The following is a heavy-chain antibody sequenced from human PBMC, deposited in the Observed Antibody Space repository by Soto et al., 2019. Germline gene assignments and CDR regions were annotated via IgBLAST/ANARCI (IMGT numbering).Heavy chain of an antibody. D-gene: IGHD1-1*01. V-gene: IGHV1-69*06. Sequence: GASVKVSCKASGGTFSDYTIDWVRQAPGQGLEWMGGIIPLFGKANYAQKFQGRLTITADKSTSTAHMELSSLRSEDTAVYYCARAQDAYNSLPPFDYWGQGTLVTVSS. J-gene: IGHJ4*02. CDR2: IIPLFGKA. CDR3: ARAQDAYNSLPPFDY. CDR1: GGTFSDYT.